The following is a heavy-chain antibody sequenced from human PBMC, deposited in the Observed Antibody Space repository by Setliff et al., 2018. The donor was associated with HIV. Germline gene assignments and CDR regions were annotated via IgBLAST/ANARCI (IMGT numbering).Heavy chain of an antibody. V-gene: IGHV4-61*01. D-gene: IGHD3-9*01. CDR3: ARVATGPESFDI. CDR1: GGSISSSSNH. Sequence: SETLSLTCTVSGGSISSSSNHWSWIRQPPGKGLEWIGYVYSTGSTNSKSSLKSRVTISVDTSKNQFSLKLSSVTAADTAVYYCARVATGPESFDIWGQGTMVTVSS. J-gene: IGHJ3*02. CDR2: VYSTGST.